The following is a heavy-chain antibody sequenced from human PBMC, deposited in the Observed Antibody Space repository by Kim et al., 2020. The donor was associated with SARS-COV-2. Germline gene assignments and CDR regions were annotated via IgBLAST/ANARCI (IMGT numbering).Heavy chain of an antibody. J-gene: IGHJ4*02. Sequence: NTNDAQKLQGRVTMTTDTSTSTAYMELRSLRSDDTAVYYCASTYGSLFDYWGQGTLVTVSS. D-gene: IGHD3-10*01. V-gene: IGHV1-18*01. CDR2: NT. CDR3: ASTYGSLFDY.